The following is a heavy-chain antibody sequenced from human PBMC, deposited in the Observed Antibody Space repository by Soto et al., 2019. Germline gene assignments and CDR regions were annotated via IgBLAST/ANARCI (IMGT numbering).Heavy chain of an antibody. CDR1: GFTFSSYG. V-gene: IGHV3-33*01. CDR3: ARVREYDDSSGYSSDGFDL. D-gene: IGHD3-22*01. Sequence: QVQLVESGGGVVQPGRSLRLSCAASGFTFSSYGMHWVRQAPGKGLEWVAVIWYDGSNKYYADSVKGRFTISRDNSKNTLYLQMNSLRAEDTAVYYCARVREYDDSSGYSSDGFDLWGQGTMVTVSS. CDR2: IWYDGSNK. J-gene: IGHJ3*01.